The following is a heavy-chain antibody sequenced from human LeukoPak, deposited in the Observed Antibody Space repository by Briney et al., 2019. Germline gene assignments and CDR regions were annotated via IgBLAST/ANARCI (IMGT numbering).Heavy chain of an antibody. Sequence: SETLSLTCIVSGGSISKSPYYWAWIRQPPGKGLEWIGSVSNSGSAYYNPSLKSRVTISVDKSKNQFSLKLSSVTAADTAVYYCARDKGIAAALDYWGQGTLVTVSS. CDR2: VSNSGSA. V-gene: IGHV4-39*07. CDR3: ARDKGIAAALDY. CDR1: GGSISKSPYY. D-gene: IGHD6-13*01. J-gene: IGHJ4*02.